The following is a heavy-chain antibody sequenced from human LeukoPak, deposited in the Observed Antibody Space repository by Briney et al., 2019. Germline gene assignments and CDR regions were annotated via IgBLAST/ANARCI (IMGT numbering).Heavy chain of an antibody. CDR3: ARDPPHTLLGRYFDY. CDR2: IIPIFGTA. CDR1: GGTFGSYA. Sequence: SVKVSCKASGGTFGSYAISWVRQAPGQGLEWMGGIIPIFGTANYAQKFQGRVTITADESTSTAYMELSSLRSEDTAVYYCARDPPHTLLGRYFDYWGQGTLVTVSS. J-gene: IGHJ4*02. V-gene: IGHV1-69*13. D-gene: IGHD3-16*01.